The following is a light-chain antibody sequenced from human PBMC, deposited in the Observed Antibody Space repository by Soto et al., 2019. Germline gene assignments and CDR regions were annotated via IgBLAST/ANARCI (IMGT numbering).Light chain of an antibody. Sequence: QSALTQPASVSGSPGQSITISCTGTSSDLGTYNYVSWYQQYPGKAPKLMIYEVSNRPSGVSYRFSGSKSGNTASLTISGLQPEDEAEYYCSSYTTITPLAGVFGGGTQLTVL. J-gene: IGLJ2*01. CDR3: SSYTTITPLAGV. CDR1: SSDLGTYNY. V-gene: IGLV2-14*01. CDR2: EVS.